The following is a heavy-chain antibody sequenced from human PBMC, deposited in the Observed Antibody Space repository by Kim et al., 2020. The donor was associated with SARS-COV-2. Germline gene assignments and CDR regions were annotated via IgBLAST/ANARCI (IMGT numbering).Heavy chain of an antibody. V-gene: IGHV4-39*01. J-gene: IGHJ5*02. D-gene: IGHD3-3*01. CDR1: GGSISSSRYY. Sequence: SETLSLTCTVSGGSISSSRYYWGWIRQPPGKGLEWIGSIYYSGSTYYNPSLKSRVTISVDTPKNQFSLKLSSVTAADTAVYYGARVGIKRITIFGVVDPRDNVDPGGQGTVVTVAS. CDR2: IYYSGST. CDR3: ARVGIKRITIFGVVDPRDNVDP.